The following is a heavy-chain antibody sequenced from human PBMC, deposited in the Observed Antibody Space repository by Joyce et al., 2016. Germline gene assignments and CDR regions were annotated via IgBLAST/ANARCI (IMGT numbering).Heavy chain of an antibody. J-gene: IGHJ4*02. Sequence: QVQLQQWGAGLLKPSETLSLSCAVYGGSFSSYYWSWIRQPPGKGLEWIGEIKHSGSTNYNPFLKSRVTISLDTSKNQFSLKLSSVTAADTAMYYCARTSYDLLTGSQGTFFDFWGQGTLVTVSS. CDR1: GGSFSSYY. CDR2: IKHSGST. V-gene: IGHV4-34*01. D-gene: IGHD3-9*01. CDR3: ARTSYDLLTGSQGTFFDF.